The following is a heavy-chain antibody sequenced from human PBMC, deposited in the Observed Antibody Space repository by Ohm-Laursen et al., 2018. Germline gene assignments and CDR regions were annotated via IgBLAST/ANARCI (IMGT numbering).Heavy chain of an antibody. Sequence: SLRLSCPASGFTFSSYSMNWVRQAPGKGLEWVSSISSSSSYIYYADSVKGRFTISRDNAKNSLYLQMNSLRAEDTAVYYCARDPVGATYFDYWGQGTLVTVSS. CDR3: ARDPVGATYFDY. D-gene: IGHD1-26*01. CDR1: GFTFSSYS. CDR2: ISSSSSYI. J-gene: IGHJ4*02. V-gene: IGHV3-21*01.